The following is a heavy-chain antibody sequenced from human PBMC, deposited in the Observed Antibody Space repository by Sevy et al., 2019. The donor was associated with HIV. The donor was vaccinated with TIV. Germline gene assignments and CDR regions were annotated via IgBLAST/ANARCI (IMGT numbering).Heavy chain of an antibody. J-gene: IGHJ4*02. CDR2: IYYSGST. V-gene: IGHV4-59*12. Sequence: SETLSLTCTVSGGSIRSYYWSWIRQPPGKGLEWIGHIYYSGSTNYNPSLKSRVTISVQTSTHQFSLKLRSVTAADTAVYYCARGSNGDYGGEYYFDYWGQGTLVTVSS. CDR1: GGSIRSYY. D-gene: IGHD4-17*01. CDR3: ARGSNGDYGGEYYFDY.